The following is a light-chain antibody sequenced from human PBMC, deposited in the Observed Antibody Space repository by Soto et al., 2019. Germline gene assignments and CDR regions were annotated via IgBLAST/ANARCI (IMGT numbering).Light chain of an antibody. CDR3: NQRSKGIT. V-gene: IGKV3-11*01. J-gene: IGKJ5*01. CDR1: QSVSTY. CDR2: DAS. Sequence: EIQLTQSPSTLSLSPGERATLSCRASQSVSTYLAWYQQKPGKAPRLLIYDASNMPTGIPARFSGSGSGTYFTLTISSREPEVFAVYYCNQRSKGITFGQGTRLEIK.